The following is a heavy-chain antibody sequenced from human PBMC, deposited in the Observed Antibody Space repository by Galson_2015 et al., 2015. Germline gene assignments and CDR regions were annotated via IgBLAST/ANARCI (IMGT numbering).Heavy chain of an antibody. CDR3: AKSSRAAYSSSWGGSFDS. J-gene: IGHJ4*02. CDR2: ISWNSGTI. V-gene: IGHV3-9*01. Sequence: SLRLSCAASGFTLDDYAMNWVRQAPGKGLEWVSGISWNSGTIGYADSVKGRFTISRDNAKNSLYLQMNSLRADDTALYYCAKSSRAAYSSSWGGSFDSWGQGTLVICSS. D-gene: IGHD6-13*01. CDR1: GFTLDDYA.